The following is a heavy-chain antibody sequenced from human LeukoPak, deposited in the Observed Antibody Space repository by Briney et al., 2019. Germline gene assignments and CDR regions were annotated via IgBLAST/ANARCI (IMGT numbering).Heavy chain of an antibody. CDR1: GGSISSYY. D-gene: IGHD3-16*02. CDR3: ARDLSAYYGMDV. CDR2: IYYSGST. Sequence: SETLSLTCTVSGGSISSYYWSWIRQPPGKGLEWIGYIYYSGSTNHNPSLKSRVTISVDTPKNQFSLKLSSVTAADTAVYYCARDLSAYYGMDVWGQGTTVTVSS. J-gene: IGHJ6*02. V-gene: IGHV4-59*01.